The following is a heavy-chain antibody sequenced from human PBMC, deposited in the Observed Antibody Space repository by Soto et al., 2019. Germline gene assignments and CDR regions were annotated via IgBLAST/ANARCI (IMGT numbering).Heavy chain of an antibody. CDR1: GFTFSAYA. CDR3: AKDATEVNGVWDPFDM. CDR2: VGGSDTDK. Sequence: EVQLLESGGGVVQPGGSLRLSCAASGFTFSAYAMSWVRQAPGKGLQWVSGVGGSDTDKHYADSVRGRFTVSRDNSKNTLYLQRNSLRDDDTAVYYCAKDATEVNGVWDPFDMWGQGTEVTVSS. V-gene: IGHV3-23*01. J-gene: IGHJ3*02. D-gene: IGHD2-8*01.